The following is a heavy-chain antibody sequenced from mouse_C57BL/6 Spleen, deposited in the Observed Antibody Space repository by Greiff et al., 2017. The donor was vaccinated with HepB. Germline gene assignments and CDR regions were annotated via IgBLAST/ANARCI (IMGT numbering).Heavy chain of an antibody. CDR2: IYPGSGST. CDR3: ARSDYSLDY. CDR1: GYTFTSYW. V-gene: IGHV1-55*01. J-gene: IGHJ2*01. D-gene: IGHD2-12*01. Sequence: QVHVKQPGAELVKPGASVKMSCKASGYTFTSYWITWVKQRPGQGLEWIGDIYPGSGSTNYNEKFKSKATLTVDTSSSTAYMQLSSLTSEDSAVYYCARSDYSLDYWGQGTTLTVSS.